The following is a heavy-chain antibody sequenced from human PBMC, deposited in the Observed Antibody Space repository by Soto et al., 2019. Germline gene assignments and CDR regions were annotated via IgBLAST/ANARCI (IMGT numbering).Heavy chain of an antibody. CDR1: GGSFSGYY. Sequence: SETLSLTCAVYGGSFSGYYWSWIRQPPGKGLEWIGEINHSGSTNYNPSLKSRVNISVDTSKNQFSLKLSSVTAADTALYYCARYAGRGYSYGNWFDPWGQGTLVTVSS. CDR2: INHSGST. V-gene: IGHV4-34*01. J-gene: IGHJ5*02. D-gene: IGHD5-18*01. CDR3: ARYAGRGYSYGNWFDP.